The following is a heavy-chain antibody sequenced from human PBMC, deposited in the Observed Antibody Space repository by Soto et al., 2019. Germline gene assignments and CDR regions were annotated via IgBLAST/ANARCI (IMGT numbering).Heavy chain of an antibody. CDR1: GGSISSSSYY. CDR3: ARRGPYCSSTSCYFKWFDP. CDR2: IYYSGST. Sequence: QLQLQESGPGLVKPSETLSLTCTVSGGSISSSSYYWGWIRQPPGKGLEWIGSIYYSGSTYYNPYLQSRVTISVDTSKNQFSLKLSSVTAADTAVYYCARRGPYCSSTSCYFKWFDPWGQGTLVTVSS. V-gene: IGHV4-39*01. J-gene: IGHJ5*02. D-gene: IGHD2-2*01.